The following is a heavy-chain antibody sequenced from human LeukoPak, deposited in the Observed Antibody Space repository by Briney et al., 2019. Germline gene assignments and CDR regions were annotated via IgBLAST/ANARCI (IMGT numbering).Heavy chain of an antibody. CDR1: GFTFSDYY. CDR3: ARVLYGDYSPFDS. J-gene: IGHJ4*02. D-gene: IGHD4-17*01. CDR2: ISSSGFTI. V-gene: IGHV3-11*01. Sequence: GGSLRLSCAASGFTFSDYYMSWIRQSPGKGLEWVSYISSSGFTIFYSDSVMGRFTISKDNARNSLYLQMNSLRAEDTAVYYCARVLYGDYSPFDSWGQGTLVTVSS.